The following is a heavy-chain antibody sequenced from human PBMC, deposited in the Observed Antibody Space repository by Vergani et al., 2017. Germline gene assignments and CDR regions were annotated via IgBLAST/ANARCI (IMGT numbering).Heavy chain of an antibody. V-gene: IGHV3-23*03. Sequence: EMQLLESGGGLVQPGGSLRLSCAASGFTFSSYAMSWVRQAPGKGLEWVSVIYSGGSSTYYADSVKGRFTISRDNSKNTLYLQMNSLRAEDTAVYYCAKGGIAARDYYYYYMDVWGKGTTVTVSS. J-gene: IGHJ6*03. CDR2: IYSGGSST. CDR1: GFTFSSYA. D-gene: IGHD6-6*01. CDR3: AKGGIAARDYYYYYMDV.